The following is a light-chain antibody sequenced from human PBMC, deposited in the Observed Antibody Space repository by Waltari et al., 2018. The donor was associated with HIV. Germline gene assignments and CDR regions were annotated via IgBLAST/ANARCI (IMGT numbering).Light chain of an antibody. CDR2: DVS. CDR3: YSYAGSLL. V-gene: IGLV2-11*01. Sequence: QSALTQPPSVSGSPGQSVTISCTGSSSDVGGYNYVSWYQQHPTKAPKLIIYDVSERPSGVPDRFSGSKSGNRASLTISGLQAEDEADYYCYSYAGSLLFGGGTKLTVL. J-gene: IGLJ2*01. CDR1: SSDVGGYNY.